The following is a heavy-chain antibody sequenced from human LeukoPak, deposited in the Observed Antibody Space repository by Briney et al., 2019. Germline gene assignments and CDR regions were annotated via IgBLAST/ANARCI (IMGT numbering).Heavy chain of an antibody. J-gene: IGHJ4*02. CDR1: GFTFSSYW. CDR3: ARVSSTSYYFDY. V-gene: IGHV3-7*04. CDR2: IKLDGSEK. Sequence: GWSLRLSSAASGFTFSSYWMSWVRQTPGKGLEWVANIKLDGSEKYYVDSVKGRFTISRDSARNSLYLQMNSLRAEDTAVYYCARVSSTSYYFDYWGQGTLVTVSS. D-gene: IGHD6-6*01.